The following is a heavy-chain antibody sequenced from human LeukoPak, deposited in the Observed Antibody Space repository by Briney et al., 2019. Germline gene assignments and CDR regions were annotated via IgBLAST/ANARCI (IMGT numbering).Heavy chain of an antibody. CDR2: MNPNSGNT. J-gene: IGHJ3*02. CDR3: ARSGIAARWAFDI. D-gene: IGHD6-13*01. V-gene: IGHV1-8*03. CDR1: GYTFTSYD. Sequence: ASVKVSCKASGYTFTSYDINWVRQATGQGLEWMGWMNPNSGNTGYAQKFQGRVTITADKSTSTAYMELSSLRSEDTAVYYCARSGIAARWAFDIWGKGTMVTVSS.